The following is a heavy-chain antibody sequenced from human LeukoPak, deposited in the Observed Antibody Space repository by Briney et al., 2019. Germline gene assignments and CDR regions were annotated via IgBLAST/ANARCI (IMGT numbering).Heavy chain of an antibody. CDR1: GYSFTCYW. Sequence: GESLKISCKGSGYSFTCYWIGWVRQMPGKGLEWMGIMYSGDSDTRYSPSFQGQVTISADKFISTAYLQWSRLKASDTAMYYCARSGYSYGALDYWGQGTLVTVSS. J-gene: IGHJ4*02. CDR2: MYSGDSDT. CDR3: ARSGYSYGALDY. V-gene: IGHV5-51*01. D-gene: IGHD5-18*01.